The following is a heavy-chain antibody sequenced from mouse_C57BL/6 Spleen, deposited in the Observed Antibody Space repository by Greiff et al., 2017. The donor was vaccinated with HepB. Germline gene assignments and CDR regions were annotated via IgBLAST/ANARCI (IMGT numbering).Heavy chain of an antibody. D-gene: IGHD1-1*01. CDR3: ARSTNYYGSSYDAWFAY. CDR2: ILPGSGST. J-gene: IGHJ3*01. V-gene: IGHV1-9*01. CDR1: GYTFTGYW. Sequence: VKLQESGAELMKPGASVKLSCKATGYTFTGYWIEWVKQRPGHGLEWIGEILPGSGSTNYNEKFKGKATFTADTSSNTAYMQLSSLTTEDSAIYYCARSTNYYGSSYDAWFAYWGQGTLVTVSA.